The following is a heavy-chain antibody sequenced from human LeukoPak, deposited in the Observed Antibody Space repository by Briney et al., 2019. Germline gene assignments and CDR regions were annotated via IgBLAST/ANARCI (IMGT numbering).Heavy chain of an antibody. CDR1: GFTFSSYA. CDR2: ISGSGGST. D-gene: IGHD3-3*01. V-gene: IGHV3-23*01. CDR3: AKDLFPYTIFGVVIVLRYSFPLDY. Sequence: PGRSLRLSCAASGFTFSSYAMHWVRQAPGKGLEWVSAISGSGGSTYYADSVKGRFTISRDNSKNTLYLQMNSLRAEDTAVYYCAKDLFPYTIFGVVIVLRYSFPLDYWGQGTLVTVSS. J-gene: IGHJ4*02.